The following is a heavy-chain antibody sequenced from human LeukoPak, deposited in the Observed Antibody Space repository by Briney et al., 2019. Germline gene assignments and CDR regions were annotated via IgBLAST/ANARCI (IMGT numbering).Heavy chain of an antibody. Sequence: GGSLRLSCAASGFTFSSYSMNWVRQAPGKGLEWVSYISSSSSTIYYADSVKGRFTISRDNSKNTVYLQMNSLRAEDTAVYYCAKTMWVRGMAPFDYWGQGTLVTVSS. J-gene: IGHJ4*02. CDR1: GFTFSSYS. V-gene: IGHV3-48*01. CDR3: AKTMWVRGMAPFDY. CDR2: ISSSSSTI. D-gene: IGHD3-10*01.